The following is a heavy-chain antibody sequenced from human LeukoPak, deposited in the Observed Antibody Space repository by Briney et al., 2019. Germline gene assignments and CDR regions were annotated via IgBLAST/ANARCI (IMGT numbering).Heavy chain of an antibody. Sequence: GRSLRLSCAASGFTFSSYGMHWVRQAPGKGLEWVAVISYDGSDKYYADSVKGRFTISRDNSKNTLYLQMNSLRAEDTAVYYCAKAPGGCSSTSCYSLDYWGQGTLVTVSS. CDR2: ISYDGSDK. J-gene: IGHJ4*02. CDR1: GFTFSSYG. CDR3: AKAPGGCSSTSCYSLDY. D-gene: IGHD2-2*01. V-gene: IGHV3-30*18.